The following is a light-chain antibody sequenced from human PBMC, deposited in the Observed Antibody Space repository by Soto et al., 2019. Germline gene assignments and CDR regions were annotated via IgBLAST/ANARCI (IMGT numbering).Light chain of an antibody. CDR3: SSYPATRTVV. V-gene: IGLV2-14*03. Sequence: QSALTQPASVSGSPGQSITIACTGTSSDVGGYNHVSWYQVHPGKAPRLVIYDVSIRPPAVSDRFSGSTSGNTASLTISGLQAEDEADYYCSSYPATRTVVFGGGTQLTVL. CDR2: DVS. J-gene: IGLJ3*02. CDR1: SSDVGGYNH.